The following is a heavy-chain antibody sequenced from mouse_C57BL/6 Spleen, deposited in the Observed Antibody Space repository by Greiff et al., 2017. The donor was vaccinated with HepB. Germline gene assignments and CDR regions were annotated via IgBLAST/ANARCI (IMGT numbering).Heavy chain of an antibody. D-gene: IGHD4-1*01. J-gene: IGHJ2*01. Sequence: DVKLVESGGGLVKPGGSLKLSCAASGFTFSDYGMHWVRQAPEKGLEWVAYISSGSSTIYYADTVKGRFTISRDNAKNTLFLQMTSLRSEDTAMYYCAKSPKLTDYFDYWGQGTTLTVSS. CDR2: ISSGSSTI. CDR3: AKSPKLTDYFDY. V-gene: IGHV5-17*01. CDR1: GFTFSDYG.